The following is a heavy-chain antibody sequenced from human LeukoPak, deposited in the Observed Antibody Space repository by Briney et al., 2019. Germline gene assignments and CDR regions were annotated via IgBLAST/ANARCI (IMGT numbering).Heavy chain of an antibody. CDR3: ARIKGGYYFDY. V-gene: IGHV4-39*07. CDR2: MYYSGST. D-gene: IGHD3-16*01. J-gene: IGHJ4*02. Sequence: SQTLSLTCTVSGGSISSGSYYWSWIRQPPGKGLEWIGSMYYSGSTSYNPSLKSRVTISVGTSKNQFSLKLSSVTAADTAMYYCARIKGGYYFDYCGQGTLVTVSS. CDR1: GGSISSGSYY.